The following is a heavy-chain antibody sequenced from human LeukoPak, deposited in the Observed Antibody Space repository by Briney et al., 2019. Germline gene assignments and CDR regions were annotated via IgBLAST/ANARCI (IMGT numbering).Heavy chain of an antibody. CDR2: INTNTGNP. V-gene: IGHV7-4-1*02. D-gene: IGHD6-13*01. CDR3: ARTLTVAGGKYFQH. J-gene: IGHJ1*01. CDR1: GYSFTSHY. Sequence: ASVKVSCKASGYSFTSHYMHWVRQAPGQGLEWMGWINTNTGNPTYVQGFTGRFVFSLDTSVSTAYLQISSLKAEDTAVYYCARTLTVAGGKYFQHWGQGTLVTVSS.